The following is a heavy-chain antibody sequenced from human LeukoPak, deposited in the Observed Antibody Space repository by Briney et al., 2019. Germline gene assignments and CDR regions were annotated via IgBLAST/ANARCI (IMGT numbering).Heavy chain of an antibody. CDR1: GGSISSSGYY. CDR2: ISYSGST. V-gene: IGHV4-39*07. D-gene: IGHD3-22*01. Sequence: SETLSLTCTVSGGSISSSGYYWGWIRQPPGKGLEWIGSISYSGSTYYNPSLKSRVTISVDTSKNQFSLKLSSVTAADTAIYYCARVGDGNGYRDAFDIWGQGTMVTVSS. CDR3: ARVGDGNGYRDAFDI. J-gene: IGHJ3*02.